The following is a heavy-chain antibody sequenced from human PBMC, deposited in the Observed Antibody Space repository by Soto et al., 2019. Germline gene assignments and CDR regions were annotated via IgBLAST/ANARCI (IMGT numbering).Heavy chain of an antibody. J-gene: IGHJ4*02. CDR1: GLSFSSYG. CDR2: ISHDGRKT. Sequence: LRLSCAASGLSFSSYGMHWVRQAPGKGLEWLTFISHDGRKTYYADSVKGRFTISRDNSKNTQSLQMNSLRAEDTALYYCVKDQDLVFGYFTLWGQGTLVTVSS. V-gene: IGHV3-30*18. D-gene: IGHD3-10*02. CDR3: VKDQDLVFGYFTL.